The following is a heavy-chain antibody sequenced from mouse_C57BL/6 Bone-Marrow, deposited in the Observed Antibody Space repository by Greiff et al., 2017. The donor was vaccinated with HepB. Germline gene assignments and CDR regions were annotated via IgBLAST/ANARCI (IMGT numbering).Heavy chain of an antibody. CDR1: GYTFTSYW. V-gene: IGHV1-53*01. CDR2: INPSNGGT. J-gene: IGHJ3*01. Sequence: QVQLQQPGTELVKPGASVKLSCKASGYTFTSYWMHWVKQRPGQGLEWIGNINPSNGGTNYNEKFKSKATLTVDKSSSTAYMQLSSLTSEDSAVYYCARSYYYGSSHYWDPAWFAYWGQGTLVTVSA. D-gene: IGHD1-1*01. CDR3: ARSYYYGSSHYWDPAWFAY.